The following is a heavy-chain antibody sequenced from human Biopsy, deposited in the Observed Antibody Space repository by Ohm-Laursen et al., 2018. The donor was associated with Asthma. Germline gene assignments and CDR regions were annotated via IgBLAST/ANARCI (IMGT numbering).Heavy chain of an antibody. CDR3: VKDTLEDRGGYYTFDV. D-gene: IGHD3-22*01. J-gene: IGHJ3*01. V-gene: IGHV3-23*01. Sequence: SLRLSCTASGFTFGGYAMSWARQAPGKGLEWVSTISPDGRSAHGPDSFQGRFTISRDNSKDTPYLQMSSLRADDTAVYYCVKDTLEDRGGYYTFDVWGQGTMVTVSS. CDR1: GFTFGGYA. CDR2: ISPDGRSA.